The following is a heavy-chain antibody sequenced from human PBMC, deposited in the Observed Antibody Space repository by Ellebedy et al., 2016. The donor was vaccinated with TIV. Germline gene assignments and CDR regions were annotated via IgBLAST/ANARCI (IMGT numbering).Heavy chain of an antibody. CDR1: GYTFTGFG. D-gene: IGHD2-21*01. CDR3: ARVIGLRDCDGATCSPPPPLDS. CDR2: ISGYNGDT. V-gene: IGHV1-18*04. J-gene: IGHJ4*02. Sequence: ASVKVSCKASGYTFTGFGISWLRQAPGQGLEWMGWISGYNGDTKYAHNVQGRVTMTTDTPTNTGYMELGSLRSDDTAVYYCARVIGLRDCDGATCSPPPPLDSWGQGTLVTVSS.